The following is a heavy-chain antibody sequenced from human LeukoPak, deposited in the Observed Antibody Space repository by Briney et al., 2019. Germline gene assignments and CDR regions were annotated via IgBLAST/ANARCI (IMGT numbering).Heavy chain of an antibody. J-gene: IGHJ4*02. CDR3: AKARWIGELSVDY. Sequence: GRSLRLSCAASGFTFSSYGMHWVRQAPGKGLEWVAVIWYDGSNKYYADSVKGRFTISRDNSKNTLYLQMNSLRAEDTAVYYCAKARWIGELSVDYWGQGTLVTVSS. D-gene: IGHD3-10*01. CDR2: IWYDGSNK. CDR1: GFTFSSYG. V-gene: IGHV3-33*06.